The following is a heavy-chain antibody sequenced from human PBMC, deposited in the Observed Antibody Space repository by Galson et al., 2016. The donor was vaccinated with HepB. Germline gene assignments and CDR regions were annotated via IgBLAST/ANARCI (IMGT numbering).Heavy chain of an antibody. CDR3: ARSGIQYFWFDP. J-gene: IGHJ5*02. CDR2: IDHSGST. Sequence: SETLSLTCTVSGDSISISGYYWGWIRQPPGKGLEWIGSIDHSGSTYYNPSLKSRVTISIDTSKNQFSLKVNPVTAADTAVYYCARSGIQYFWFDPWGQGTLVTVSS. CDR1: GDSISISGYY. V-gene: IGHV4-39*01. D-gene: IGHD1-26*01.